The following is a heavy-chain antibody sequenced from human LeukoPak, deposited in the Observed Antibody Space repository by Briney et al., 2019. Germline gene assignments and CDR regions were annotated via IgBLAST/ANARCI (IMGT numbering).Heavy chain of an antibody. J-gene: IGHJ6*03. Sequence: PSQTLSLTCTVSGGSISSGSYYWSWIRQPAGKGLEWIGRIYTSGSTNYNPSLKSRVTISVDTSKNQFSLKLSSVTAADTAVYYCARGPIRGVISYYYYMDVWGKGTTVTVSS. D-gene: IGHD3-10*01. CDR2: IYTSGST. CDR3: ARGPIRGVISYYYYMDV. CDR1: GGSISSGSYY. V-gene: IGHV4-61*02.